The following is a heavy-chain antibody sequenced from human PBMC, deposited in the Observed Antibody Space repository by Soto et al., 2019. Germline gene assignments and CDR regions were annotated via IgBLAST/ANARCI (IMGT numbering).Heavy chain of an antibody. CDR3: ARGLSQYQLLSHASYGMDV. V-gene: IGHV1-2*02. J-gene: IGHJ6*02. Sequence: QVQLVQSGAEVKKPGASVKVSCKASGYTFTGYYMHWVRQAPGQGLEWMGWINPNSGGTNYAQKFQGRATMTRNTSISTAYMELSSLRSEDTAVYYCARGLSQYQLLSHASYGMDVWGQGTTVTVSS. CDR2: INPNSGGT. CDR1: GYTFTGYY. D-gene: IGHD2-2*01.